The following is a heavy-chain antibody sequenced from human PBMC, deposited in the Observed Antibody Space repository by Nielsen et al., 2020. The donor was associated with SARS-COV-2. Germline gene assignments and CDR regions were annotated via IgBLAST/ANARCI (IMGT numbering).Heavy chain of an antibody. CDR2: DYHSGTP. CDR3: ARGKLVVVPSPILGLGPIYFYFYLDV. CDR1: GASVNTHAW. Sequence: SETLSLTCAVFGASVNTHAWLCWVRHDPGKGLVWSVEDYHSGTPNSNPSLRSRVTLSMDKSRNQFSLKMTAVTAADTAVYFCARGKLVVVPSPILGLGPIYFYFYLDVWGKGASVTVS. V-gene: IGHV4-4*02. J-gene: IGHJ6*03. D-gene: IGHD2-21*01.